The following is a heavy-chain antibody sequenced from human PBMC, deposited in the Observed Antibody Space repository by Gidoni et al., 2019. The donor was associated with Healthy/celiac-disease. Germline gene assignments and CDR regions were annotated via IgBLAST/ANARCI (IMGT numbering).Heavy chain of an antibody. Sequence: EVQLVESGGGLVHRGWSLRLPCPAPAFTFGDYAMSWFRQAPGKGLEWVGLIRSKAYGGTTEYAASVKGRFIISRDDSKSIAYLQMNSLKTEDTAVYYCTRDQGFLEWLIWGQGTMVTVSS. V-gene: IGHV3-49*03. CDR3: TRDQGFLEWLI. CDR2: IRSKAYGGTT. CDR1: AFTFGDYA. J-gene: IGHJ3*02. D-gene: IGHD3-3*01.